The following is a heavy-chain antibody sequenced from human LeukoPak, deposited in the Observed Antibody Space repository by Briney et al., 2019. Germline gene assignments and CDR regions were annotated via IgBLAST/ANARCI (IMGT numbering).Heavy chain of an antibody. CDR1: GYSFTDYW. CDR3: ARHPRLSMIVVVTPDAFDI. CDR2: IYPGDSGT. D-gene: IGHD3-22*01. Sequence: GESLKISCKGSGYSFTDYWIGWVRQMPGKGLEWMGTIYPGDSGTRYSPSFQGQVTISADKSISTAYMQWSSLKASDTAMYYCARHPRLSMIVVVTPDAFDIWGQGTLVTVSS. J-gene: IGHJ3*02. V-gene: IGHV5-51*01.